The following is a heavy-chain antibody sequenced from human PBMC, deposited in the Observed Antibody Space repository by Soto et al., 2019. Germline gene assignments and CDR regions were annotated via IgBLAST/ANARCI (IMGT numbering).Heavy chain of an antibody. CDR3: ARGVYNTIFGVISLDY. Sequence: SETLSLTCAVYGGSFSGYYWTWIRQPPGKGLEWIGEVNHRGSTNYNPSLKSRVTISVDTSKNQFSLKLSSVTAPDTAVYYCARGVYNTIFGVISLDYWGQGALVTVSS. V-gene: IGHV4-34*01. J-gene: IGHJ4*02. CDR2: VNHRGST. CDR1: GGSFSGYY. D-gene: IGHD3-3*01.